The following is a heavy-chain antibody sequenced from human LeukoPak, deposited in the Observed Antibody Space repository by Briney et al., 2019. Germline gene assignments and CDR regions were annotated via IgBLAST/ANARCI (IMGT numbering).Heavy chain of an antibody. CDR3: ARGVVRGVITKRGPYFDY. Sequence: PGGSLRLSCAASGFTFSSYSMNWVRQAPGKGLEWVSYISSSSSTIYYADSVKGRFTISRDNAKNSLYLQMNSLRAEDTAVYYCARGVVRGVITKRGPYFDYWGQGTLVTVSS. D-gene: IGHD3-10*01. CDR1: GFTFSSYS. V-gene: IGHV3-48*01. CDR2: ISSSSSTI. J-gene: IGHJ4*02.